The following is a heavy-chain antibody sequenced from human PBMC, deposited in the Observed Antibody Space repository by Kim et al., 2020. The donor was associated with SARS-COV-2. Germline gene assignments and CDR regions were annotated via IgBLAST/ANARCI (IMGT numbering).Heavy chain of an antibody. CDR3: ARRAHDYGDYLNWFDP. V-gene: IGHV1-69*13. CDR2: IIPIFGTA. D-gene: IGHD4-17*01. CDR1: GGTFSSYA. Sequence: SVKVSCKASGGTFSSYAISWVRQAPGQGLEWMGGIIPIFGTANYAQKFQGRVTITADESTSTAYMELSSLRSEDTAVYYCARRAHDYGDYLNWFDPWGQGTLVTVSS. J-gene: IGHJ5*02.